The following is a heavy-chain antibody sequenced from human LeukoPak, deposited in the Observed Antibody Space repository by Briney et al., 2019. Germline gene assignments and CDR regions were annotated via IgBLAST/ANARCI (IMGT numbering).Heavy chain of an antibody. CDR1: EFTFRSYP. J-gene: IGHJ5*02. Sequence: GRSLRLSCAASEFTFRSYPLHWVREAPGEGLERVSVISYDGSNIYYADSMKGRFTISRDNTKNTLYLQINSLRAEDTAVYFCARGAFSGQGFDPWGQRTLVTASS. D-gene: IGHD6-25*01. CDR2: ISYDGSNI. CDR3: ARGAFSGQGFDP. V-gene: IGHV3-30*04.